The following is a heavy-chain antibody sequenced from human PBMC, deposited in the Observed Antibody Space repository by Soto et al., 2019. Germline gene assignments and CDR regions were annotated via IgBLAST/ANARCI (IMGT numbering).Heavy chain of an antibody. V-gene: IGHV3-30*18. J-gene: IGHJ6*02. CDR3: AKKGRVVTMVRGTLYYYYYGMDV. CDR1: GFTFSSYG. D-gene: IGHD3-10*01. Sequence: QVQLVESGGGVVQPGRSLRLSCAASGFTFSSYGMHWVRQAPGKGLEWVAVISYDGSNKYYADSVKGRFTISRDNSKNTLYLQMDSLRADDTAVYYCAKKGRVVTMVRGTLYYYYYGMDVWGQGTTVTVSS. CDR2: ISYDGSNK.